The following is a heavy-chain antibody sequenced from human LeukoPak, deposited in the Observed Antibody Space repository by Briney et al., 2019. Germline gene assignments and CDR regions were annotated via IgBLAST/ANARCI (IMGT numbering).Heavy chain of an antibody. D-gene: IGHD2-15*01. CDR2: MFYSGTT. CDR1: GGSISSYY. Sequence: SETLSLTCTVSGGSISSYYWSWIRQPPGQGLEWIAYMFYSGTTNYNPSLRSRVTISLDTSKNQFSLRLSSVTAADTAVYYCARGRGEVVVAAWDVFDIWGQGTMVTVSS. J-gene: IGHJ3*02. CDR3: ARGRGEVVVAAWDVFDI. V-gene: IGHV4-59*08.